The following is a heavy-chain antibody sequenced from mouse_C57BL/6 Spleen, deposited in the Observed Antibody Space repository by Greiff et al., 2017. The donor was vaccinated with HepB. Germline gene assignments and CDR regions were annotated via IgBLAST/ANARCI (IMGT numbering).Heavy chain of an antibody. D-gene: IGHD2-1*01. Sequence: QVQLQQPGAELVKPGASVKMSCKASGYTFTSYWITWVKQRPGQGLEWIGDIYPGSGSTNYNEKFKSKATLTVDTSSSTAYMQLSSLTSEDSAVYYCARERGSTMVFMDYWGQGTSVTVSS. V-gene: IGHV1-55*01. CDR1: GYTFTSYW. J-gene: IGHJ4*01. CDR3: ARERGSTMVFMDY. CDR2: IYPGSGST.